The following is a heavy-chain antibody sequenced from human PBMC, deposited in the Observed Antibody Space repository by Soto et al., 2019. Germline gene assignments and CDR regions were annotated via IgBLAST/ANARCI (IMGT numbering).Heavy chain of an antibody. J-gene: IGHJ4*02. CDR3: AKEGQPYYYDSSGYSDY. Sequence: GGSLRLSCAASGFTFSSYAMSWVRQAPGKGLEWVSAISGSGGSTYYADSVKGRFTISRDNSKNTLYLQMNSLRAEDTAVYYCAKEGQPYYYDSSGYSDYWGQGTLVTVSS. D-gene: IGHD3-22*01. V-gene: IGHV3-23*01. CDR2: ISGSGGST. CDR1: GFTFSSYA.